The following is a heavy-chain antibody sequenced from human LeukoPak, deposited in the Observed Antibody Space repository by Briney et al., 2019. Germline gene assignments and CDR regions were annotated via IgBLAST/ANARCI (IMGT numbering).Heavy chain of an antibody. CDR1: GGSISSSSYY. CDR2: IYYSGST. D-gene: IGHD3-22*01. Sequence: SETLSLTCTVSGGSISSSSYYWGWIRQPPGKGLEWIGSIYYSGSTYYNPSLKSRVTISVDTSKNQFSLKLSSVTAADTAVYYCARDEGYYDSSGAIIDYWGQGTLVTVSS. CDR3: ARDEGYYDSSGAIIDY. V-gene: IGHV4-39*02. J-gene: IGHJ4*02.